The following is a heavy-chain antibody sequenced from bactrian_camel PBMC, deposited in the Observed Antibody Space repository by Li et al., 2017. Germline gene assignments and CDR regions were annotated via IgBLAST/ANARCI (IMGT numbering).Heavy chain of an antibody. CDR2: INWSGDMS. CDR3: TRATDQGLYFGY. V-gene: IGHV3-1*01. J-gene: IGHJ6*01. Sequence: QLVESGGGLVQPGGSLTLSCAASGFTFNDYGMAWIRQAPGKGLEWVSGINWSGDMSNYADSVKGQFTISRDNARNTAYLQMNSLKSEDTALYYCTRATDQGLYFGYWGQGTQVTVS. CDR1: GFTFNDYG.